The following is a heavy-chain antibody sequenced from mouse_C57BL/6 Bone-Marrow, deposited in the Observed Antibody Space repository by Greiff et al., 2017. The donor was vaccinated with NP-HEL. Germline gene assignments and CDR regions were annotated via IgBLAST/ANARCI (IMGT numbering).Heavy chain of an antibody. D-gene: IGHD2-1*01. CDR1: GYSITSGYY. J-gene: IGHJ2*01. V-gene: IGHV3-6*01. Sequence: EVKLQESGPGLVKPSQSLSLTCSVTGYSITSGYYWNWIRQFPGNKLEWMGYISYDGSNNYNPSLKNRISITRDTSKNQFFLKLNSVTTEDTATYYCATLYYGNYFDYWGQGTTLTVSS. CDR3: ATLYYGNYFDY. CDR2: ISYDGSN.